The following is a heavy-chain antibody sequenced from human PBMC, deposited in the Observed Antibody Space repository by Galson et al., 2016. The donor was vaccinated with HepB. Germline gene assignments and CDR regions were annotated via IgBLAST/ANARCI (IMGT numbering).Heavy chain of an antibody. CDR3: ARGRFSFGSGLNWFDP. D-gene: IGHD3-10*01. J-gene: IGHJ5*02. CDR1: GFSISSGDY. Sequence: ETLSLTCAVSGFSISSGDYWGWIRQPPGKGLEWIGSIYHSGSTYNNPSLKSRVTISVDTSRNQFSLKLTSVTAADTAVYYCARGRFSFGSGLNWFDPWGQGTLVTVSS. CDR2: IYHSGST. V-gene: IGHV4-38-2*01.